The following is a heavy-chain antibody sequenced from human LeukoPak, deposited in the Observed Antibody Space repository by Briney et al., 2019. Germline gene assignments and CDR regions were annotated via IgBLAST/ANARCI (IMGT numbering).Heavy chain of an antibody. J-gene: IGHJ4*02. CDR1: GGSISSGGYY. CDR3: ARARIAGESLSHFDY. Sequence: PSETLSLTCTVSGGSISSGGYYWSWIRQPPGKGLEWIGSIYYSGSTYYNPSLKSRVTISVDTSKNQFSLKLSSVTAADTAVYYCARARIAGESLSHFDYWGQGTLVTVSS. V-gene: IGHV4-39*07. D-gene: IGHD6-13*01. CDR2: IYYSGST.